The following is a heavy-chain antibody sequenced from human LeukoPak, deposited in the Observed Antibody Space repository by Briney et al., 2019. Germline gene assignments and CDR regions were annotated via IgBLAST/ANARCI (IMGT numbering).Heavy chain of an antibody. J-gene: IGHJ6*03. Sequence: GGSLRLSCAASGLTYSRQWMSWVRQAPGKGLEWVANIKQDGSEKYHVDSVKGRFTSPRDNAKNSLYLQMNSLRAEDTAVYYCARGLYCSSTSCYTGPDYYMDVWGKGTTVTVSS. V-gene: IGHV3-7*01. CDR3: ARGLYCSSTSCYTGPDYYMDV. CDR2: IKQDGSEK. CDR1: GLTYSRQW. D-gene: IGHD2-2*02.